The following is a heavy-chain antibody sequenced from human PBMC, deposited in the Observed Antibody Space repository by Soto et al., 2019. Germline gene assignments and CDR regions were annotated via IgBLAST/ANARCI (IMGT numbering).Heavy chain of an antibody. Sequence: QVQLVESGGGVVQPGRSLRLSCAASGFTFSSYGMHWVRQAPGKGLEWVAVIWYDGSNKYYADSVKGRFTISRDNSKNPLYLQMSSLRAEDTAVSSCARPEGGGAFDIWGQGTMVTVSS. CDR3: ARPEGGGAFDI. CDR1: GFTFSSYG. D-gene: IGHD3-16*01. V-gene: IGHV3-33*01. CDR2: IWYDGSNK. J-gene: IGHJ3*02.